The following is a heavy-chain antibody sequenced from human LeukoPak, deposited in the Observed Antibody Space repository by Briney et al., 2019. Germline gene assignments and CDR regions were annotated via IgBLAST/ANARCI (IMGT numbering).Heavy chain of an antibody. CDR2: IDPRDSHT. V-gene: IGHV5-10-1*01. CDR3: ARVFCTEATCDNWLDP. J-gene: IGHJ5*02. CDR1: GXTFTAFC. Sequence: GESLKISSRASGXTFTAFCIIWVRQMPGKGPEWMGRIDPRDSHTIYSPSFQGHVTISLDQSITTAYLQWSDLKASDTAIYYCARVFCTEATCDNWLDPWGQGTLVSVSS. D-gene: IGHD2-8*02.